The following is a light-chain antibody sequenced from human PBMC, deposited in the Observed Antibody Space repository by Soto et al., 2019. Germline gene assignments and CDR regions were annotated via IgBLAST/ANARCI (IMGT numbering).Light chain of an antibody. J-gene: IGKJ4*01. CDR2: KAS. CDR1: QSISTW. CDR3: QQYNTYPLT. Sequence: IQMTQSPSTLSASVGDRVTITCRASQSISTWLAWYQQKPGKAPKLLIYKASSLEGGVPSRLSGSGSGTEFNITISSLQPDDFATYYCQQYNTYPLTFGGGTTVEIK. V-gene: IGKV1-5*03.